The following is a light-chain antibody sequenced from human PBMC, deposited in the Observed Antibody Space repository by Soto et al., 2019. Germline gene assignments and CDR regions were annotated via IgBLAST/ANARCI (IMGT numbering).Light chain of an antibody. J-gene: IGLJ1*01. CDR1: SSDVGAYNY. Sequence: QSALTQPASVSGSPGQSITISCTGTSSDVGAYNYVSWYQQHPGKAPKLMIYEVSNRPSGVSNRFSGSKSGNTASLTISGLQAEDEADYYCSSYTSSSTYGVGTGTKV. CDR2: EVS. CDR3: SSYTSSSTYG. V-gene: IGLV2-14*01.